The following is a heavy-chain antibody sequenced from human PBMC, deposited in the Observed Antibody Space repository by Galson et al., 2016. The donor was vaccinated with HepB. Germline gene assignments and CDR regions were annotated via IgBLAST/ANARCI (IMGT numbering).Heavy chain of an antibody. V-gene: IGHV3-64*04. CDR3: ARERSGSGPLSFFDS. J-gene: IGHJ4*02. CDR2: ISSNGDRT. CDR1: GIMFRHCR. D-gene: IGHD3-10*01. Sequence: SLRLSCAASGIMFRHCRMHWVRQAPGKGLEYVSVISSNGDRTHYADSVKGRITISRDRSKNTVYLQMNSLRGDDTAVYYCARERSGSGPLSFFDSWGQGTLVSVSS.